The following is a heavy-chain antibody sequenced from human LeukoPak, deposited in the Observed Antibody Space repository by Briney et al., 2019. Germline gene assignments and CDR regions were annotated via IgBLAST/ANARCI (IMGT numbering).Heavy chain of an antibody. V-gene: IGHV3-23*01. Sequence: GGSLRLSCAASGFTFSSYAMSWVRQAPGKGLEWVSATIGSGGSTYYVDSVKGRFTISRDNSKNTLYLQMNSVRAEDPAIYYCAKGIEYFQQWGQGTLVTVSS. CDR3: AKGIEYFQQ. D-gene: IGHD3-10*01. CDR1: GFTFSSYA. J-gene: IGHJ1*01. CDR2: TIGSGGST.